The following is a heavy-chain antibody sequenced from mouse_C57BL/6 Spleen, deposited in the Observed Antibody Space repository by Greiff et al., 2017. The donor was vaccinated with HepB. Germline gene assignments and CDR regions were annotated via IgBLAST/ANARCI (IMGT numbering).Heavy chain of an antibody. CDR2: INPSTGGT. Sequence: EVQLQQSGPELVKPGASVKISCKASGYSFTGYYMNWVKQSPEKSLEWIGEINPSTGGTTYNQKFKAKATLTVDKSSSTAYMQLKSLTSEDSAVYYCARLGTTVVAYFDYWGQGTTLTVSS. CDR1: GYSFTGYY. D-gene: IGHD1-1*01. CDR3: ARLGTTVVAYFDY. J-gene: IGHJ2*01. V-gene: IGHV1-42*01.